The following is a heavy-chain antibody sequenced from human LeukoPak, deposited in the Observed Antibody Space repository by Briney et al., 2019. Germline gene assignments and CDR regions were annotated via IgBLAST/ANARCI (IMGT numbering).Heavy chain of an antibody. J-gene: IGHJ4*02. V-gene: IGHV3-48*04. CDR3: ARGRDLFDS. CDR1: GFTFKTYS. Sequence: PGGSLRLSCVASGFTFKTYSMNWFRQAPGKGLEWISYISSSSATIYYADSVKGRFTISRGNAKNSLYLQMNSLRAEDTAVYYCARGRDLFDSWGQGTLVIVSS. CDR2: ISSSSATI.